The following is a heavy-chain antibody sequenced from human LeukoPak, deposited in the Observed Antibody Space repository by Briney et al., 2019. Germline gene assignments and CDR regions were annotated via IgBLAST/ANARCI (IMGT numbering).Heavy chain of an antibody. J-gene: IGHJ6*03. CDR1: GGSISSSSYY. D-gene: IGHD2-8*01. V-gene: IGHV4-39*07. Sequence: PSETLSLTCTVSGGSISSSSYYWGWIRQPPGKGLEWIGSIYYSGSTYYNPSLKSRVTISVDTSKNQFSLKLSSVTAADTAVYYCARVTDIVLMVEGSYYMDVWGKGTTVTVSS. CDR3: ARVTDIVLMVEGSYYMDV. CDR2: IYYSGST.